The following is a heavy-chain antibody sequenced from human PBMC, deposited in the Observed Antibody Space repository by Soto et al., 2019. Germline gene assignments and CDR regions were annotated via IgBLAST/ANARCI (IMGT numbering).Heavy chain of an antibody. Sequence: GESLKISCKASGYNFNKYWIGWVRQMPEKGLEWMGFIYPDDSDTKYSPSFQGQVTISVDKSITTASLQWSSLKASDTAMYYCARIPFAATGFYFDYWAQGTLVTVSS. V-gene: IGHV5-51*01. CDR3: ARIPFAATGFYFDY. CDR2: IYPDDSDT. J-gene: IGHJ4*02. D-gene: IGHD6-13*01. CDR1: GYNFNKYW.